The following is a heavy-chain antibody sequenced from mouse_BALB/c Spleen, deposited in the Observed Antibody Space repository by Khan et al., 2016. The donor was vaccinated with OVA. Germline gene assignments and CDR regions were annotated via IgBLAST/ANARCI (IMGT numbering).Heavy chain of an antibody. CDR3: ARDGSRYNYAMDY. CDR1: GYSITSDYA. D-gene: IGHD2-3*01. J-gene: IGHJ4*01. Sequence: EVQLQESGPGLVKPSQSLSLTCTVTGYSITSDYAWNWIRQFPGNKLEWMGYISSSGSTNYNPALKSRISITRDTSKNQFFLQLNSVTTEDTATYYCARDGSRYNYAMDYWGLGTSVTVSS. CDR2: ISSSGST. V-gene: IGHV3-2*02.